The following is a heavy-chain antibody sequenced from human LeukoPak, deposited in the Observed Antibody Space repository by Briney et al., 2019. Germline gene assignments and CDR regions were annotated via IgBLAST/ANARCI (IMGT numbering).Heavy chain of an antibody. CDR2: IIPIFGTA. Sequence: SVKVSCKASGGTFSSYAISWVRQAPGQGLEWMGGIIPIFGTANYAQKFQGRVTITADESTSTAYMELSSLRSEDTAVYYCAGNPGIAAAGTFDYWGQGTLVTVSS. CDR3: AGNPGIAAAGTFDY. CDR1: GGTFSSYA. V-gene: IGHV1-69*01. J-gene: IGHJ4*02. D-gene: IGHD6-13*01.